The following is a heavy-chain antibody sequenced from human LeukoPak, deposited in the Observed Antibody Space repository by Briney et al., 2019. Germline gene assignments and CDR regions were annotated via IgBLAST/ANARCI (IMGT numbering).Heavy chain of an antibody. J-gene: IGHJ3*02. CDR3: ARVLVTATSLTYDGFDM. CDR2: VSRVGSTI. Sequence: GGSLRLSCAASGFTFTRYGMSWVRQAPGKGLEWVSFVSRVGSTIFYSDSVKGRCTISRDNAKNSLFLEMNSLRAEDTAVYYCARVLVTATSLTYDGFDMWGQGTMVTVSS. D-gene: IGHD2-15*01. V-gene: IGHV3-48*01. CDR1: GFTFTRYG.